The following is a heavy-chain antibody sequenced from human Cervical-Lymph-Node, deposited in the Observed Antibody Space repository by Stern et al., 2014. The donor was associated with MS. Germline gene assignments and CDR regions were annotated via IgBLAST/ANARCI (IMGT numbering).Heavy chain of an antibody. CDR3: ARESTYDNDSGGYNR. CDR2: ISYSGSNK. CDR1: GFTFSSYA. V-gene: IGHV3-30-3*01. J-gene: IGHJ6*02. Sequence: QVQLVESGGGVVQPGGSLRLSCAASGFTFSSYAMHWVRQAPGKGLEWVGIISYSGSNKYYADSVRVRFIISRDNSKNTLYLQMNSLRAEDTAVYYCARESTYDNDSGGYNRWGQGTTVTVS. D-gene: IGHD3-22*01.